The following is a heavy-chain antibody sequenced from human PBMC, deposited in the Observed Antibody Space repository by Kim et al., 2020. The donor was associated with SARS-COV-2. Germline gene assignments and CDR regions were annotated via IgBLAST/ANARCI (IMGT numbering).Heavy chain of an antibody. D-gene: IGHD2-2*01. CDR3: ARPHCSTSSCFVALDMKYYSDA. Sequence: ASVKVSCKASGYEFTSHGISWVRQAPGRGLEWVGWTSTYNGNINYAQSLQGRVAMTTDTSTSTAYMELRDLTSDDAAIYFCARPHCSTSSCFVALDMKYYSDAWVQVPLVTVSS. CDR2: TSTYNGNI. J-gene: IGHJ4*02. CDR1: GYEFTSHG. V-gene: IGHV1-18*04.